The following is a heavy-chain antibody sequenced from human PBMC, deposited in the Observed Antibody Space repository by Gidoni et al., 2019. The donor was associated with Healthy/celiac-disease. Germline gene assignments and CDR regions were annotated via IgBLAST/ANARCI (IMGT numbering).Heavy chain of an antibody. CDR1: GFTFSNAW. CDR3: TTASEGAVPDY. V-gene: IGHV3-15*01. J-gene: IGHJ4*02. Sequence: EVQLVESGGGLVKPGGSLRLSCAASGFTFSNAWMSWGRQAPGKGLEWVGRIKSKTDGGTTDYAAPVKGRFTISRDDSKNTLYLQMNSLKTEDTAVYYCTTASEGAVPDYWGQGTLVTVSS. CDR2: IKSKTDGGTT. D-gene: IGHD6-19*01.